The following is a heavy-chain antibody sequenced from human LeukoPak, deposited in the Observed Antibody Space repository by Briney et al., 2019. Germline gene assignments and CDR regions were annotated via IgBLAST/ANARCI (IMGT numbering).Heavy chain of an antibody. Sequence: SQTLSLTCTVPGDSISSGGYFWNWIRQHPVKGLEWIGNIYNSGSTDYNPSLISRLTISLDTSKNQFSLRLSSVTAADTAVYYCARGVEFGDYVDYWGQGTLVTVSS. V-gene: IGHV4-31*03. J-gene: IGHJ4*02. CDR3: ARGVEFGDYVDY. D-gene: IGHD3-10*01. CDR2: IYNSGST. CDR1: GDSISSGGYF.